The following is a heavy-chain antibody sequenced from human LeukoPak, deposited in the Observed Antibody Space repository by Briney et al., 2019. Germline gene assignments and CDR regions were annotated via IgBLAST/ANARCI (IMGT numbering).Heavy chain of an antibody. D-gene: IGHD3-22*01. J-gene: IGHJ4*02. CDR2: VYTSGST. CDR1: GGSISSYY. Sequence: SETLSLTCTVSGGSISSYYWSWIRQPAGKGLEWIGRVYTSGSTTYNPSLKSRVTMSVDTSKNQFSLKLSSGTAADTAVYYCARDRHDYDSSGYYYVDYWGQGTLVTVSS. CDR3: ARDRHDYDSSGYYYVDY. V-gene: IGHV4-4*07.